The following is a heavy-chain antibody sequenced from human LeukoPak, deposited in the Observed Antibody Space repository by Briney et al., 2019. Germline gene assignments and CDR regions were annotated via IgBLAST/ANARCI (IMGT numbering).Heavy chain of an antibody. CDR1: GFSFSTFG. V-gene: IGHV3-33*01. Sequence: GRSLRLSCAASGFSFSTFGMHWVRQAQGKGLEWVALIWYDGSNKYYADSVKGRFTISRDNSKNTLYLQMNSLRAEDTAVYYCARGDETYYFDYWGQGTLVTVSS. J-gene: IGHJ4*02. CDR2: IWYDGSNK. CDR3: ARGDETYYFDY.